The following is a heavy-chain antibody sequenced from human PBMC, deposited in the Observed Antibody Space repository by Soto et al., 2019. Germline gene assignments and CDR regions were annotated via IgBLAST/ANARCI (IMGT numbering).Heavy chain of an antibody. CDR3: AKLGLVVVAATFDAFDI. Sequence: QSQTLSLTCAISGDSVSSNSAAWHWIRQSPSRGLEWLGRTYYRSKWYNDYAVSVKSRITINPDTSKNQFSLQLNSVTPEDTAVYYCAKLGLVVVAATFDAFDIWGQGTMVTVSS. D-gene: IGHD2-15*01. V-gene: IGHV6-1*01. CDR2: TYYRSKWYN. CDR1: GDSVSSNSAA. J-gene: IGHJ3*02.